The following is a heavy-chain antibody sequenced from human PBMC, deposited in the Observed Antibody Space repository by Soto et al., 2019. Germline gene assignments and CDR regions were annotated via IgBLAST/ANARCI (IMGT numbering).Heavy chain of an antibody. J-gene: IGHJ4*02. CDR1: GYAFTTYG. CDR2: ISAHNGNT. V-gene: IGHV1-18*01. D-gene: IGHD1-1*01. CDR3: ARGRYGDY. Sequence: QVHLVQSGAEVKKPGASVKVSCKGSGYAFTTYGITWVRQAPGQGLEWMGWISAHNGNTNYAQKLQGRVTVTRDTYTSTAYMELRSLRSDDTAVSYCARGRYGDYWGQGALVTVSS.